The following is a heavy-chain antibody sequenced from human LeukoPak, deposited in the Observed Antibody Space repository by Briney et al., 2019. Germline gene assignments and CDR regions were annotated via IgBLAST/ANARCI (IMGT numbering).Heavy chain of an antibody. Sequence: ASVKVSCKASGYTFTSYGISWVRQAPGQGLEWMGWISAYNGNTNYAQKLQGRVTMTTDTSTSTAYMELSSLRSEDTAVYYCATRTRCSSTSCYNWDYYGMDVWGQGTTVTVSS. CDR3: ATRTRCSSTSCYNWDYYGMDV. CDR1: GYTFTSYG. V-gene: IGHV1-18*01. D-gene: IGHD2-2*02. J-gene: IGHJ6*02. CDR2: ISAYNGNT.